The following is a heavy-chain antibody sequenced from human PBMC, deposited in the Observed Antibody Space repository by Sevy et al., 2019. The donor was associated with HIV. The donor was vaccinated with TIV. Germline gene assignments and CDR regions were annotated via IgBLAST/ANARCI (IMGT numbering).Heavy chain of an antibody. J-gene: IGHJ6*02. CDR1: GFIFSTYG. CDR3: AKMQGGSYNYYGMDV. V-gene: IGHV3-30*18. CDR2: ISYDGSEK. Sequence: GGSLRLSCAASGFIFSTYGIHWVRQAPGKGLEWVAVISYDGSEKYYADSVRGRFTISRDNSKNTLCLQMNSLRVEDTAIYYCAKMQGGSYNYYGMDVWGQGTTVTVSS. D-gene: IGHD1-26*01.